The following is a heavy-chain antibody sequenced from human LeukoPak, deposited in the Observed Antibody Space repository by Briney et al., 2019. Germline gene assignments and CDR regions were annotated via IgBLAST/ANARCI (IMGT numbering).Heavy chain of an antibody. CDR2: IYYSGST. CDR3: GREAPLLPAAAPRPGYYYGMDV. Sequence: SETLSLTCTVSGGSVSSGSYYWSWIRQPPGKGLEWIGYIYYSGSTNYNPSLKSRVTISVDTSKNQFSLKLSSVTAADTAVYHCGREAPLLPAAAPRPGYYYGMDVWGKGTTVTVSS. J-gene: IGHJ6*04. D-gene: IGHD2-2*01. V-gene: IGHV4-61*01. CDR1: GGSVSSGSYY.